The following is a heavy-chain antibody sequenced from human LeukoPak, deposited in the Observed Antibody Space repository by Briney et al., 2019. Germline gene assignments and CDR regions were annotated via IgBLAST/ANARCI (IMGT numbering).Heavy chain of an antibody. CDR2: IYYSGST. CDR1: GGSISSGGYY. D-gene: IGHD5-12*01. V-gene: IGHV4-31*03. CDR3: AGLYSGYEFVDY. J-gene: IGHJ4*02. Sequence: SQTLSLTCTVSGGSISSGGYYWSWIRQHPGKGLEWIGYIYYSGSTYYNPSLKSRVTISVDTSKNQFSLKLSSVTAADTAVYYCAGLYSGYEFVDYWGQGTLVTVSS.